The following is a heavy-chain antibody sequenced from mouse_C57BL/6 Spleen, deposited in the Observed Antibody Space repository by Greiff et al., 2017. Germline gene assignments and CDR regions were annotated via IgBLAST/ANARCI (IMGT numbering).Heavy chain of an antibody. CDR3: ALITTVVAMYFDF. D-gene: IGHD1-1*01. Sequence: QVQLKQPGAELVKPGASVKLSCKASGYTFTSYWMHWVKQRPGQGLEWIGMIHPNSGSTKYNEKFKSKATLTVDKSSSTAYMQLSSLTSADSAVYYCALITTVVAMYFDFWGTGTTVTVSS. J-gene: IGHJ1*03. CDR2: IHPNSGST. CDR1: GYTFTSYW. V-gene: IGHV1-64*01.